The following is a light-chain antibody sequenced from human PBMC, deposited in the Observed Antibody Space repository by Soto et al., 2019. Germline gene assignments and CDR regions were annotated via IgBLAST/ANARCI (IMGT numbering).Light chain of an antibody. CDR2: DAS. V-gene: IGKV3-11*01. Sequence: EVGVTQPPAALSLSPGERATLSCRASQSIRTSLAWYQQKPGQAPRLVIFDASNRANGVPARFGGSGSGTDFTLTINSLEPEDFAVYYCQQRNVWPPITFGQGTRLEIK. CDR3: QQRNVWPPIT. J-gene: IGKJ5*01. CDR1: QSIRTS.